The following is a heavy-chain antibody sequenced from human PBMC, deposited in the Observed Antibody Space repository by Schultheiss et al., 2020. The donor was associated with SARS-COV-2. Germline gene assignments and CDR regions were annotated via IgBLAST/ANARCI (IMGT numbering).Heavy chain of an antibody. J-gene: IGHJ2*01. CDR1: GGSFSDHY. CDR3: ARDSRRWRFFDL. CDR2: VTHSGST. Sequence: SQTLSLTCAVSGGSFSDHYCTWIRQSPGKGLEYIGEVTHSGSTDYNPSLKSRVTISVDTSKNQLSLKLSSVTAADTAVYYCARDSRRWRFFDLWGRGTLVTVSS. V-gene: IGHV4-34*01. D-gene: IGHD3-3*01.